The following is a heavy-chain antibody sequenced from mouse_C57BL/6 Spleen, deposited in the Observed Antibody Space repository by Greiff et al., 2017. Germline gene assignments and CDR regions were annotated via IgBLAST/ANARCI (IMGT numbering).Heavy chain of an antibody. CDR3: ARSCYYDEHYFGY. D-gene: IGHD1-1*01. J-gene: IGHJ2*01. CDR1: GYTFTSYW. V-gene: IGHV1-53*01. CDR2: INPSNGGT. Sequence: QVQLQQPGTELVKPGASVKMSCKASGYTFTSYWMHWVKQRPGQGLEWIGNINPSNGGTNYNEKFKSKATLTVDKSSSTAYMQLSSLTSEDSAVYYCARSCYYDEHYFGYWGQGTTLTFSS.